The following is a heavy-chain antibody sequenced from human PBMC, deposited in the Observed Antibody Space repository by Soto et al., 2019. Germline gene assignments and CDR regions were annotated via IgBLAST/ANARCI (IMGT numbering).Heavy chain of an antibody. Sequence: GESLKISCQASGYSFISSWIGWVRQMPGKGLEWMGIIYPGDSDTRYSPSFQGQVTISADKSTSTAYLQWSSLKASDPATYSCARMMAASGAAFDYWGQGALVTVSS. V-gene: IGHV5-51*01. D-gene: IGHD6-13*01. CDR3: ARMMAASGAAFDY. J-gene: IGHJ4*02. CDR2: IYPGDSDT. CDR1: GYSFISSW.